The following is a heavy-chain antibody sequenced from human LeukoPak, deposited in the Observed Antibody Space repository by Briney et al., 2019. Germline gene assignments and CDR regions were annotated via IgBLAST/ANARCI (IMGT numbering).Heavy chain of an antibody. CDR1: GFTFGSYE. Sequence: PGGSLRLSCAASGFTFGSYEMNWVRQAPGKGLEWVSYISSSGSTIYYADSVKGRFTISRDNAKNSLYLQMNSLRAEDTAVYYCASPRYYDSSGYFDYWGQGTLVTVSS. V-gene: IGHV3-48*03. CDR2: ISSSGSTI. J-gene: IGHJ4*02. CDR3: ASPRYYDSSGYFDY. D-gene: IGHD3-22*01.